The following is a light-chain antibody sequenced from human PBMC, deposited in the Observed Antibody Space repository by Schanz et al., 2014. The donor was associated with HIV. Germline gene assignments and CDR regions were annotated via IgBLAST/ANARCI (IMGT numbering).Light chain of an antibody. V-gene: IGLV1-44*01. CDR2: GVT. CDR3: ASYTNIKTLK. J-gene: IGLJ3*02. Sequence: QLVLTQPPSASGTPGQRVTILCSGSSSNVGSNTVNWYQQLPGTAPKLLIYGVTDRPSGVSNRFSGSKSGNTASLTISGLQTEDEADYYCASYTNIKTLKFGGGTKLTVL. CDR1: SSNVGSNT.